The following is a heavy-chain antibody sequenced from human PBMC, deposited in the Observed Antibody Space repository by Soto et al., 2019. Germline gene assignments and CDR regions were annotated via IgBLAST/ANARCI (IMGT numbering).Heavy chain of an antibody. CDR1: GDSISGNNW. CDR2: IYHTGKV. CDR3: ARTHSTYYYDPYGMDA. V-gene: IGHV4-4*02. Sequence: SETLSLTCAVSGDSISGNNWWSWVRQSPGKGLEWIGEIYHTGKVTYNPSLKTRVTMSVDKSKIQFSLEVRSVTVADTAVYYCARTHSTYYYDPYGMDAWGQGTTVTVSS. J-gene: IGHJ6*02.